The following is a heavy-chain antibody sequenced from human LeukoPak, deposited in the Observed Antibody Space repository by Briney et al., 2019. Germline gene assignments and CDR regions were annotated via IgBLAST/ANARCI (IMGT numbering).Heavy chain of an antibody. Sequence: GGSLRLSCAASGFTFSSYSMNWVRQSPGKGLEWVSYISRRGTYIYYADSVKGRFTISRDDARNSLDLQMNSLRAEDTAVYYCARSLSLTTLDYFDYWGQGTLVTVSS. V-gene: IGHV3-21*05. D-gene: IGHD4-11*01. CDR3: ARSLSLTTLDYFDY. J-gene: IGHJ4*02. CDR2: ISRRGTYI. CDR1: GFTFSSYS.